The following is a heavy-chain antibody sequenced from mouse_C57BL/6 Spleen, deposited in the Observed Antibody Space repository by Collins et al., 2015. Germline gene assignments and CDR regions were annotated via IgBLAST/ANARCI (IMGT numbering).Heavy chain of an antibody. CDR1: GYSITSDYA. D-gene: IGHD2-1*01. CDR2: ISYSGST. J-gene: IGHJ2*01. V-gene: IGHV3-2*02. CDR3: ARDGNYSDY. Sequence: DVQLQESGPGLVKPSQSLSLTCTVTGYSITSDYAWNWIRQFPGNKLEWMGYISYSGSTSYNPSLKSRISITRDTSKNQFFLQLNSVTTEDTATYYCARDGNYSDYWGQGTTLTVSS.